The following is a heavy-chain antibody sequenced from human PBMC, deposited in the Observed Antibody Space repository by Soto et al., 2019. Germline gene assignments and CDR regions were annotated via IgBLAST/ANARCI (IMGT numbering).Heavy chain of an antibody. CDR2: ISYDGSNK. CDR3: AKTTRLRGELPPDY. CDR1: GFTFSSYA. V-gene: IGHV3-30-3*01. D-gene: IGHD1-26*01. Sequence: QVQLVESGGGVVQPGRSLRLSCAASGFTFSSYAMHWVRQAPGKGLEWVAVISYDGSNKYYADSVKGRFTISRDNSKNTLYLQMNSLRAEDTAVYYCAKTTRLRGELPPDYWGQGTLVTVSS. J-gene: IGHJ4*02.